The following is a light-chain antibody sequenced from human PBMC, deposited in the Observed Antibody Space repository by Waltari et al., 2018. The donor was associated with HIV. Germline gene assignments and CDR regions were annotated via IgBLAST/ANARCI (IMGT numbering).Light chain of an antibody. CDR1: SLRRYY. CDR3: NSRDSNDNHPV. V-gene: IGLV3-19*01. Sequence: SSELIQDPAVSVALGQTVRITCQGDSLRRYYAGWYQQKPGQAPLLVLYGNNNRPSGIPDRFSGSTSGNIASLTVTGTQAEDEADNYCNSRDSNDNHPVFGGGTKLTVL. J-gene: IGLJ2*01. CDR2: GNN.